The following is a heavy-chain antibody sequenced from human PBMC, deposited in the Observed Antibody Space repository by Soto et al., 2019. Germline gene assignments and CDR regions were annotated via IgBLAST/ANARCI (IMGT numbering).Heavy chain of an antibody. D-gene: IGHD6-6*01. CDR1: GYTLTSYD. CDR3: ASPGGAARALGY. Sequence: ASVKVSCKASGYTLTSYDINWVRQATGQGLEWMGWMNPNSGNTGYAQKFQGRVTMTRNTSISTAYMELSSLGSEDTAVYYCASPGGAARALGYWGQGTLVTVSS. CDR2: MNPNSGNT. J-gene: IGHJ4*02. V-gene: IGHV1-8*01.